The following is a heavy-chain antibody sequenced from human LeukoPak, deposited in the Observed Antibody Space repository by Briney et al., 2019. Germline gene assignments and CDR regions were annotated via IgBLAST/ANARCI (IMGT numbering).Heavy chain of an antibody. D-gene: IGHD2-15*01. CDR1: GYSISSGYY. CDR3: AREVVCSGGSCYGWFDP. V-gene: IGHV4-38-2*02. J-gene: IGHJ5*02. Sequence: SETLSLTCTVSGYSISSGYYWGWIRQPPGKGLEWIGSIYHSGSTYYNPSLKSRVTISVDTSKNQFSLKLSSVTAADTAVYYCAREVVCSGGSCYGWFDPWGQGTLVTVSS. CDR2: IYHSGST.